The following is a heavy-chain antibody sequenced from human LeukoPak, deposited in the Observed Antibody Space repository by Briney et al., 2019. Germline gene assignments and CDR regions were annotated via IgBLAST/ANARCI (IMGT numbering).Heavy chain of an antibody. Sequence: ASVKVSCKASGYTFNGYYIHWVRQAPGQGLEWMGWINPNSGGTNYAQKFQGRVTMTRDTSISTAYMELSRLRSDDTAVYYCARYPVGYCSGGSCSSFDYWGQGTLVTVSS. D-gene: IGHD2-15*01. V-gene: IGHV1-2*02. CDR2: INPNSGGT. J-gene: IGHJ4*02. CDR1: GYTFNGYY. CDR3: ARYPVGYCSGGSCSSFDY.